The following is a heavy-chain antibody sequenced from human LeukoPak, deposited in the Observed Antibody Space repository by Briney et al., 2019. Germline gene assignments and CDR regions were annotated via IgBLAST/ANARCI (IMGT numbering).Heavy chain of an antibody. CDR1: GFTFSNAW. D-gene: IGHD5-12*01. V-gene: IGHV3-15*01. J-gene: IGHJ4*02. Sequence: GGSLRLSCAASGFTFSNAWMSWVRQAPGKGLEWVGRIKSKTDGGTTDYAAPGKGRFTISRDDSKNTLYLQMNSLKTEDTAVYYCTTARGYSGYDWSLFDYWGQGTLVTVSS. CDR2: IKSKTDGGTT. CDR3: TTARGYSGYDWSLFDY.